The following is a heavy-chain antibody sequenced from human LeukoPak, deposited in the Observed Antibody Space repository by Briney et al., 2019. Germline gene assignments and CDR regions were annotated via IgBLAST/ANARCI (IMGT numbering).Heavy chain of an antibody. CDR2: INPNSGGT. D-gene: IGHD3-16*01. CDR3: ARVDDYVWGSYYI. Sequence: GASVKVSCKASGYTFTGYYMHWVRQAPGQGLEWMGWINPNSGGTNYAQKFQGRVTMTRDTSISTAYMELSRLRSDDTAMYYCARVDDYVWGSYYIWGQGTLVTVSS. V-gene: IGHV1-2*02. CDR1: GYTFTGYY. J-gene: IGHJ4*02.